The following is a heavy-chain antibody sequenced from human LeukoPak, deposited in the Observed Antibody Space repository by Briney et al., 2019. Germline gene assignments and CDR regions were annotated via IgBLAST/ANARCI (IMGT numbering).Heavy chain of an antibody. J-gene: IGHJ4*02. CDR2: IIPILGIA. Sequence: SVKVSCKASGGTFSSYTISWVRQAPGQGLEWMGRIIPILGIANYAQKFQGRVTITTDKSTSTAYMELSSLRSEDTAVYYCATRYSSGWYYFDYWGQGTLVTVSS. V-gene: IGHV1-69*02. D-gene: IGHD6-19*01. CDR1: GGTFSSYT. CDR3: ATRYSSGWYYFDY.